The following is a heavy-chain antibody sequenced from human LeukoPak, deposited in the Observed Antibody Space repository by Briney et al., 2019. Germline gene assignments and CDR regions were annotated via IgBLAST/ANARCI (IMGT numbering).Heavy chain of an antibody. CDR2: IYYSGST. Sequence: SETLSLTCTVSGGCISSYYWGWIRQSPGKGLEWIGSIYYSGSTYYNPSLKSRVTISVDTSKNQFSLKLSSVTAADTAVYYCARALWIQLWLPFFYWGQGTLVTVSS. J-gene: IGHJ4*02. CDR3: ARALWIQLWLPFFY. CDR1: GGCISSYY. V-gene: IGHV4-39*07. D-gene: IGHD5-18*01.